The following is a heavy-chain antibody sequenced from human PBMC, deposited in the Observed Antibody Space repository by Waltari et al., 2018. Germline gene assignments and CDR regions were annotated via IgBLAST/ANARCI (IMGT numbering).Heavy chain of an antibody. CDR3: TRPPTWGQQLGDYYGMDV. V-gene: IGHV3-73*01. J-gene: IGHJ6*02. Sequence: EVQLVESGGGLVQPGGSLKLSCAASGFTFSGSAMHWVRQASGKGLGWVGRIRSKANSYATADAASVKGRFTISRDDSKNTAYLQMNSLKTEDTAVYYCTRPPTWGQQLGDYYGMDVWGQGTTVTVSS. D-gene: IGHD6-13*01. CDR1: GFTFSGSA. CDR2: IRSKANSYAT.